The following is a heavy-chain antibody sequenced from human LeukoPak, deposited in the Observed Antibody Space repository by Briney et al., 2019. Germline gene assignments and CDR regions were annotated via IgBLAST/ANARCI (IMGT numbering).Heavy chain of an antibody. CDR3: ANAENPLWSDFDY. CDR2: IKQDGSEK. Sequence: GGSLRLSCAASGFTFSSYWMSWVRQAPGKGLEWVANIKQDGSEKYYVDSVKGRFTISRDNAKNSLYLQMNSLRAEDTAVYYCANAENPLWSDFDYWGQGTLVTVSS. V-gene: IGHV3-7*03. D-gene: IGHD3-10*01. CDR1: GFTFSSYW. J-gene: IGHJ4*02.